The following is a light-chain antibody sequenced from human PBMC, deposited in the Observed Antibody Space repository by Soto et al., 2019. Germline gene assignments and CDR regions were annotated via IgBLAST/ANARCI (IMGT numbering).Light chain of an antibody. J-gene: IGKJ1*01. CDR2: SAS. Sequence: DIQMTQSPSSLAASVVDRVTISLRASQSISTYLNWYQQKPGTAPRLLIYSASSVKTGVPPRFSGSGSGRDFTLTISSLRPEDIATYFCQQSYTSPPWTFGQGTKVDIK. CDR1: QSISTY. V-gene: IGKV1-39*01. CDR3: QQSYTSPPWT.